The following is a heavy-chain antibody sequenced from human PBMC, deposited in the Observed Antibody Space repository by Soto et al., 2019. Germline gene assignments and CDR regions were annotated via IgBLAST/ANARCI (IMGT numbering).Heavy chain of an antibody. CDR2: FIPILDMA. CDR1: GGTFNTYT. J-gene: IGHJ4*02. CDR3: AVTFCRYNSCPRDFGF. V-gene: IGHV1-69*02. D-gene: IGHD3-16*02. Sequence: QVQVVQSGAEVKKPESSVKVSCKPSGGTFNTYTVNWVRLAPGHGLEWMGRFIPILDMANYAQKFQDRVTRTTHRSMFTAYREPNSRPSDDTGGYYWAVTFCRYNSCPRDFGFWGPGTRVTDSS.